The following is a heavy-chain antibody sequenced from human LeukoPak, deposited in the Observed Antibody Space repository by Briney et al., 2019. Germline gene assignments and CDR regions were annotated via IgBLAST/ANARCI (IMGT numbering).Heavy chain of an antibody. J-gene: IGHJ4*02. CDR3: AAEIGYYYGSGSYYNSFDY. V-gene: IGHV1-3*01. Sequence: PSASAKVSCKASGYTFTSYAMHWVRQAPGQRLEWMGWINAGNGNTKYSQKFQGRVTITRDTSASTAYMELSSLRSEDTAVYYCAAEIGYYYGSGSYYNSFDYWGQGTLVTVSS. CDR2: INAGNGNT. CDR1: GYTFTSYA. D-gene: IGHD3-10*01.